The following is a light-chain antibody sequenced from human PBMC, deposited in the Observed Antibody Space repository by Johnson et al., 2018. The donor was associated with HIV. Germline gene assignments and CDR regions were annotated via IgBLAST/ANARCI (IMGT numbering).Light chain of an antibody. V-gene: IGLV1-51*02. J-gene: IGLJ1*01. CDR1: SSTIGNNF. CDR3: GTWDTSPSGGVV. CDR2: KDN. Sequence: QSVLTQPPSVSAAPGQKVTISCSGSSSTIGNNFVSWYQVLPGTAPKLLIYKDNERPSGIPDRFSGSKSGPLATLDITGLQTGDEADYYCGTWDTSPSGGVVVGTGTKVTVL.